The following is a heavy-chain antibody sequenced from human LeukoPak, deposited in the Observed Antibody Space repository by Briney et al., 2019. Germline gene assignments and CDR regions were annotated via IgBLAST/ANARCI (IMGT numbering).Heavy chain of an antibody. D-gene: IGHD4-17*01. CDR3: ATADYGDWFDP. Sequence: SETLSLTCAVSGYSIWSGYYWGWIRQPPGKGLEWIGSTYHSGSTYYNPSLKSRVTISVDTSKNQFSLKLSSVTAADTAVYYCATADYGDWFDPWGQGTLVTVSS. J-gene: IGHJ5*02. CDR1: GYSIWSGYY. CDR2: TYHSGST. V-gene: IGHV4-38-2*01.